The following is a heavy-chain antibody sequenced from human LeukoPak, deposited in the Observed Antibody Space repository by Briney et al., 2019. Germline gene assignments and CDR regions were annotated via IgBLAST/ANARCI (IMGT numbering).Heavy chain of an antibody. Sequence: GGSLRLSCAVSGFTFSSYGMSWGRRAPGMGLEWVSSISSGGNYMSFADSLKGRVSISRDNPKNSLFLDMSRLRAEDTAMYYCVRGDFQSGHWGQGALVIVSS. D-gene: IGHD2-21*02. J-gene: IGHJ4*02. CDR1: GFTFSSYG. V-gene: IGHV3-21*01. CDR2: ISSGGNYM. CDR3: VRGDFQSGH.